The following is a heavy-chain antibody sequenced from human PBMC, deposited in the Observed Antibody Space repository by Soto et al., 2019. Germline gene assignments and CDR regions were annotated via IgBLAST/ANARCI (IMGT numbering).Heavy chain of an antibody. CDR2: IIPIFGTA. CDR1: GGTFSSYA. Sequence: ASLKVSCNASGGTFSSYAISWVRQAPGQGLEWMGVIIPIFGTANYAQKFQGRVTITADESTSTAYMELSSLRSEDTAVYYCASLGGYDNTPDFDXWGQGTLVPVSX. CDR3: ASLGGYDNTPDFDX. J-gene: IGHJ4*02. V-gene: IGHV1-69*13. D-gene: IGHD5-12*01.